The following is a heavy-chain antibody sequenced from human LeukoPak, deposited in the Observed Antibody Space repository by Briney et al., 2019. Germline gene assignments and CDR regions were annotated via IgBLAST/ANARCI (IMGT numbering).Heavy chain of an antibody. CDR2: IDSSGST. CDR3: ARGTYYYGSGSYYEDYFDY. V-gene: IGHV4-61*02. J-gene: IGHJ4*02. CDR1: GGSISSGSDY. Sequence: SETLSLTCTVSGGSISSGSDYWSWIRQPAGKGLEWIGRIDSSGSTSYNPSLKSRLTISVDTSKNQFSLKLSSVTAADTAVYYCARGTYYYGSGSYYEDYFDYWGQGTLVTVSS. D-gene: IGHD3-10*01.